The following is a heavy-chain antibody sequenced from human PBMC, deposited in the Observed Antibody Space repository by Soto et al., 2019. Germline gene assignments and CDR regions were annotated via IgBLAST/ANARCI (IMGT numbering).Heavy chain of an antibody. CDR1: GGSISSYY. J-gene: IGHJ3*02. D-gene: IGHD5-12*01. CDR3: ARLDSVAKYAFDI. CDR2: IYYSGST. Sequence: SETLSLTCTVSGGSISSYYWSWIRQPPGKGLEWIGYIYYSGSTNYNPSLKSRVTISVDTSKNQFSLKLSSVTAADTAVYYCARLDSVAKYAFDIWGQGTMVTVS. V-gene: IGHV4-59*08.